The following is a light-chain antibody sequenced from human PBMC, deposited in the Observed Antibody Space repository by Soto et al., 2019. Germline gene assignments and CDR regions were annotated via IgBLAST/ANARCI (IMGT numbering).Light chain of an antibody. Sequence: QSVPTQPRSVSGSPGQSVTISCTGTSSNVGGYNYVSWYQQHPGIAPQLIIYDVTKRPSGVPDRFSGSKSGNTASLTISGLQAEDEADYYCCSYAGSYSWVFGGGTKLTVL. J-gene: IGLJ3*02. CDR3: CSYAGSYSWV. CDR2: DVT. CDR1: SSNVGGYNY. V-gene: IGLV2-11*01.